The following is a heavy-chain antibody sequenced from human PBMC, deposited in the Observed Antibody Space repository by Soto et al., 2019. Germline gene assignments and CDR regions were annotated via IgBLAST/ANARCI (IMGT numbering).Heavy chain of an antibody. Sequence: PSETLSLTCTVSGGSISSSSFHWGWIRQPPGKGLEWIGSIYYSGSTYYSPSLKSRVTISVDTSKNTLYLQMSSLRPEDTAVYYCVKDHGTAMVRGGLDSWGQGALVTVSS. CDR1: GGSISSSSFH. V-gene: IGHV4-39*07. J-gene: IGHJ4*02. CDR2: IYYSGST. D-gene: IGHD3-10*01. CDR3: VKDHGTAMVRGGLDS.